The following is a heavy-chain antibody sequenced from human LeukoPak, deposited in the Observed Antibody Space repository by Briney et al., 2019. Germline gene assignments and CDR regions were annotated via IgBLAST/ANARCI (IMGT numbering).Heavy chain of an antibody. Sequence: GSLXLSXAXSGFTFXSYSMNWVRQAPGKGLEWVSSISSSSSYIYYADSVKGRFTISRDNARNSLYLQMNSLRAEDTAVYYCARGVIQHWGQGTLVTVSS. J-gene: IGHJ1*01. CDR3: ARGVIQH. V-gene: IGHV3-21*01. CDR1: GFTFXSYS. CDR2: ISSSSSYI.